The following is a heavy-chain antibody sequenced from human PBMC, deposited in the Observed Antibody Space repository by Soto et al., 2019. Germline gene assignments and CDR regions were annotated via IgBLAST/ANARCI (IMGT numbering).Heavy chain of an antibody. J-gene: IGHJ6*02. Sequence: SETLSLTCTVSGGSISSYYWSWIRQPPGKGLEWIGYIYYSGSTNYNPSLKSRVTISVDTSKNQFSLKLSSVTAADTAVYYWARYYDFWSGYYKGTVPESPYGMDVWGQGTTVTVSS. CDR1: GGSISSYY. CDR3: ARYYDFWSGYYKGTVPESPYGMDV. D-gene: IGHD3-3*01. CDR2: IYYSGST. V-gene: IGHV4-59*01.